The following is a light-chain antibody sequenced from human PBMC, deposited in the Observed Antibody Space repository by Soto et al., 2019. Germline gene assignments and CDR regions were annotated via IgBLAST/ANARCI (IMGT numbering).Light chain of an antibody. Sequence: EIVLTQSPGTLSLSPGERATLSCRASQSVSSSYLDWYQQKPGQAPRLLIYGASSRATGIPDRFSGSGSGTDFTLNISRLEPEDFAVDYCHQYGSSPPMYTFGQGTKLEIK. J-gene: IGKJ2*01. V-gene: IGKV3-20*01. CDR2: GAS. CDR1: QSVSSSY. CDR3: HQYGSSPPMYT.